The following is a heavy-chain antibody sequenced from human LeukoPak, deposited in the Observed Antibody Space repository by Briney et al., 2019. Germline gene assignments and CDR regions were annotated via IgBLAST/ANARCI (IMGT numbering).Heavy chain of an antibody. J-gene: IGHJ6*03. V-gene: IGHV3-33*06. CDR2: TWYDGSNK. CDR3: AKQGENYCTNGECYTVCYYYMDV. D-gene: IGHD2-8*01. CDR1: RFTFSSYG. Sequence: EGSLRLSRAASRFTFSSYGMHCVRQAPGRGLEGVAVTWYDGSNKYYADSVKGRFTFHRDNPKNTLYLTMNRLRAEDRPVFSCAKQGENYCTNGECYTVCYYYMDVWGKGTTVTVSS.